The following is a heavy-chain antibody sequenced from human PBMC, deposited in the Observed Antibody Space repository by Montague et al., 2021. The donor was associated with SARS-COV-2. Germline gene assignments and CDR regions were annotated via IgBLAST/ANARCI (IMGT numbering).Heavy chain of an antibody. Sequence: ETLSLTCTVSGGSITTTSHYWGWIRQPPGKGLEWIGSIYYSGYTHYNPSLKTRLTLSVDTSTNQFSLKLSSVTAADTAVYHCARLGPGPQGEESWGQGTVVIVST. CDR2: IYYSGYT. CDR3: ARLGPGPQGEES. J-gene: IGHJ5*02. V-gene: IGHV4-39*01. D-gene: IGHD3-16*01. CDR1: GGSITTTSHY.